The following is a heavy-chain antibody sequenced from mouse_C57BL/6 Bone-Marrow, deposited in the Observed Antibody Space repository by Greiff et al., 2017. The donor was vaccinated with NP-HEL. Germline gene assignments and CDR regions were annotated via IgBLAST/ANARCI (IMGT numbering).Heavy chain of an antibody. J-gene: IGHJ1*03. CDR3: ARRGYYGSSYGWYFDV. V-gene: IGHV1-53*01. CDR1: GYTFTSYW. CDR2: INPSNGGT. D-gene: IGHD1-1*01. Sequence: VKLQQPGTELVKPGASVKLSCKASGYTFTSYWMHWVKQRPGQGLEWIGNINPSNGGTNYNEKFKSKATLTVDKSSSTAYMQLSSLTSEDSAVYYCARRGYYGSSYGWYFDVWGTGTTVTVSS.